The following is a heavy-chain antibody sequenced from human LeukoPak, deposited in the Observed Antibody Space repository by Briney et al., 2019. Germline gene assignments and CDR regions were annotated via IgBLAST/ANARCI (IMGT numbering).Heavy chain of an antibody. CDR1: GFTFDDYA. CDR3: AKDRGGGFHYFDY. V-gene: IGHV3-9*03. CDR2: ISWNSDSI. Sequence: GGSLRLSCAASGFTFDDYAMHWVRQAPGKGLEWVSGISWNSDSIGYSDSVRGRFTISRDNAKNFLYLQMNSLRAEDMALYYCAKDRGGGFHYFDYWGQGTLVTVSS. J-gene: IGHJ4*02. D-gene: IGHD3-16*01.